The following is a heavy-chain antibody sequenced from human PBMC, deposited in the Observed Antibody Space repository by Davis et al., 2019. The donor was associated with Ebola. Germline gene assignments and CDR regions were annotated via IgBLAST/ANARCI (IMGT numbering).Heavy chain of an antibody. CDR2: IKQDGSET. CDR1: GFTFSSYW. CDR3: ARDRRWRYQLLSIRGHYYYGMDV. J-gene: IGHJ6*02. V-gene: IGHV3-7*03. Sequence: PGGSLRLSCAASGFTFSSYWMSWVRQAPGKGLEWVANIKQDGSETYYVDSVKGRFTISRDNAKNSLYLQMNSLRADDTAVYYCARDRRWRYQLLSIRGHYYYGMDVWGQGTTVTVSS. D-gene: IGHD2-2*01.